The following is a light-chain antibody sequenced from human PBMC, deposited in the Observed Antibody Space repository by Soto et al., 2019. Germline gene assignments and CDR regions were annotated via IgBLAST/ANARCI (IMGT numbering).Light chain of an antibody. CDR1: QSVSATY. CDR3: QQYDNWLTGT. Sequence: EIVLTQSPGTLSLSPGERATLSCRASQSVSATYLAWYQQKPGQAPRLLIYDASTRATGIPARFSGGGSGTEFTLTISSLQSEDFAVYYCQQYDNWLTGTFGQGTKVEI. J-gene: IGKJ1*01. V-gene: IGKV3-15*01. CDR2: DAS.